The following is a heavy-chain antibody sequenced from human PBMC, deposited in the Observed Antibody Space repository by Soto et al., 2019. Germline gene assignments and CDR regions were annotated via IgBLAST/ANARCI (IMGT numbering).Heavy chain of an antibody. D-gene: IGHD2-21*02. CDR3: ARQRTTVVTQAYFDH. CDR2: IYYSGRT. J-gene: IGHJ4*02. V-gene: IGHV4-39*01. Sequence: SETLSLTCIVSGESISSSSYSWGWIRQPPGKGLEWIGSIYYSGRTYYNPSFKSRVTISTDTSKNQFSLKLSSVTATDTAVYYCARQRTTVVTQAYFDHWGQGALVTVS. CDR1: GESISSSSYS.